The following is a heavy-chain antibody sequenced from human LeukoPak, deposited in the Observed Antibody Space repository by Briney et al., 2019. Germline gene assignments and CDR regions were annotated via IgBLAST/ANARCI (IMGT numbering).Heavy chain of an antibody. Sequence: PSETLSLTCTVSGGSISSYYWSWIRQPPGKGLEWIGYIYYSGSTNYNPSLKSRVTISVDTSKNQFSLKLSSVTAADTAVYYCARDVTAMAYFDYRGQGTLATVSS. V-gene: IGHV4-59*01. CDR3: ARDVTAMAYFDY. CDR2: IYYSGST. J-gene: IGHJ4*02. D-gene: IGHD5-18*01. CDR1: GGSISSYY.